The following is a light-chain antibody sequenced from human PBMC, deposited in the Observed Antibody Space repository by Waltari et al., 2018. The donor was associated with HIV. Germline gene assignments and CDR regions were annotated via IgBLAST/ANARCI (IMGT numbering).Light chain of an antibody. CDR1: GRDVGNYDL. Sequence: SALTQPASVSASPGQSITISCSGTGRDVGNYDLVSWYQQHPGKVPKLIIYEVGRLPSGVSHRFSVTRSGNKASLTISGLQDDDEADYYCASDLDSATVLVGGGTKLTVL. CDR3: ASDLDSATVL. CDR2: EVG. V-gene: IGLV2-23*02. J-gene: IGLJ2*01.